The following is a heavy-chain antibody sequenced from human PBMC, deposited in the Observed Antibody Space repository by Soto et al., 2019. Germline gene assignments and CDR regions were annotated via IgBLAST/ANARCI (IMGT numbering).Heavy chain of an antibody. CDR1: GYTFTSYG. V-gene: IGHV1-18*04. Sequence: ASVKVSCKASGYTFTSYGISWVRQAPGQGLEWMGWISAYDGNTNYAQKLQGRVTMTTDTSTSTAYMELRSLRSDDAAVYYCAVYYYDSSGYYSVDPWGQGTLVTVSS. D-gene: IGHD3-22*01. CDR3: AVYYYDSSGYYSVDP. J-gene: IGHJ5*02. CDR2: ISAYDGNT.